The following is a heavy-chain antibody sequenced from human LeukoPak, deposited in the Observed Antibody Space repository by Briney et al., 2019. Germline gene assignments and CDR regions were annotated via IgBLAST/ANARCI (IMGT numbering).Heavy chain of an antibody. Sequence: GESLKISCKGSGYSFTNYWIGWVRQMPGKGLEWMGIIYPGDSDTRYSPSFQGQVTISADKSISTAYLQWSSLKASDTAMYYCARSILTGYYRGGFDYWGQGTLVTVSS. V-gene: IGHV5-51*01. D-gene: IGHD3-9*01. CDR1: GYSFTNYW. CDR3: ARSILTGYYRGGFDY. CDR2: IYPGDSDT. J-gene: IGHJ4*02.